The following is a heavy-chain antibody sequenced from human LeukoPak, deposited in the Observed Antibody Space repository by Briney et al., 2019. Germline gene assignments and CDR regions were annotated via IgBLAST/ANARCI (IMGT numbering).Heavy chain of an antibody. CDR1: GFTFSSYS. D-gene: IGHD6-13*01. CDR2: ISSSSSYI. V-gene: IGHV3-21*01. J-gene: IGHJ4*02. Sequence: GGSLRLSCAASGFTFSSYSMNWVRQAPGKGLEWVSSISSSSSYIYYADSVKGRFTISRDNAKNSLYLQMNSLRAEDTAVYYCARMGGGVIAAAGGYYFDYWGQGTLVTVSS. CDR3: ARMGGGVIAAAGGYYFDY.